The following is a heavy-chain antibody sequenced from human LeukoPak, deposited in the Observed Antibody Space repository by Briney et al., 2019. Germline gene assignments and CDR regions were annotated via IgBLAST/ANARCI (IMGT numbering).Heavy chain of an antibody. J-gene: IGHJ4*02. V-gene: IGHV3-48*01. CDR3: ARDGGDDLN. Sequence: PGGSLRLSCAASGFTFSSYSMNWVRQAPGKGLEWVSYISSSSSTIYYADSVKGRSTISRDNAKNSLYLQMNSLRAEDTAVYYCARDGGDDLNWGQGTLVTVSS. D-gene: IGHD2-21*01. CDR1: GFTFSSYS. CDR2: ISSSSSTI.